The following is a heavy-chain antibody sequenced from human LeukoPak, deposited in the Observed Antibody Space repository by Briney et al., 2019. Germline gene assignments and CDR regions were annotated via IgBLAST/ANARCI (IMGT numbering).Heavy chain of an antibody. J-gene: IGHJ3*02. CDR1: GGSFSGYY. D-gene: IGHD2-2*01. V-gene: IGHV4-34*01. CDR2: INHSGST. Sequence: SKTLSLTCAVYGGSFSGYYWSWLRQPPGKGLEWIGEINHSGSTNYNPSLKSRVTISVDTSKNQFSLKLSSVTAADTAVYYCAIRVPAAMIGDAFDIWGQGTMVTVSS. CDR3: AIRVPAAMIGDAFDI.